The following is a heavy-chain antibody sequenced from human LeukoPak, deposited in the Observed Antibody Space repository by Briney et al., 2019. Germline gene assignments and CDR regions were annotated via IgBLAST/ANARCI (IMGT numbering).Heavy chain of an antibody. CDR1: GFIFSSFE. V-gene: IGHV3-48*03. J-gene: IGHJ6*02. D-gene: IGHD3-16*01. Sequence: GGSLRLSCAASGFIFSSFEMNWVRQAPGKGLEWVSYISSSATTIYYAESVRGRFTISRDNAKNSVYLQMNSLRAEDTAVYYCARLSVGGVIDGMDVWGQGTTVTVSS. CDR3: ARLSVGGVIDGMDV. CDR2: ISSSATTI.